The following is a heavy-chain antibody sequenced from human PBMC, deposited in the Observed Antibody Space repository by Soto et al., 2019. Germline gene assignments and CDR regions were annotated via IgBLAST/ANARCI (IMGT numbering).Heavy chain of an antibody. CDR2: IDPSDSYT. Sequence: PGESLKISCKGSGYSFTSYWISWVRQMPGKGLEWMGRIDPSDSYTNYSPSFQGHVTISADKSISTAYLQWSSLKASDTAMYYCARHALTDYYDSSGYSLGAFEIWGQGTMVTVSS. CDR1: GYSFTSYW. D-gene: IGHD3-22*01. CDR3: ARHALTDYYDSSGYSLGAFEI. V-gene: IGHV5-10-1*01. J-gene: IGHJ3*02.